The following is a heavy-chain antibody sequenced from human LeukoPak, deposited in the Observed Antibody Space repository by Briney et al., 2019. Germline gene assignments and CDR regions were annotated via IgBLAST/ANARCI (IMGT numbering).Heavy chain of an antibody. V-gene: IGHV3-23*01. CDR2: ISNSGGRS. CDR3: ARRPHYYGSGHR. Sequence: GGSLRLSCADSGFTFNNYAMSWVRQAPGKGLEWVSVISNSGGRSYYADSVKGRFTISRDNAKNSLYLQMNSLRAEDTAVYYCARRPHYYGSGHRWGQGTLVTVSS. CDR1: GFTFNNYA. D-gene: IGHD3-10*01. J-gene: IGHJ4*02.